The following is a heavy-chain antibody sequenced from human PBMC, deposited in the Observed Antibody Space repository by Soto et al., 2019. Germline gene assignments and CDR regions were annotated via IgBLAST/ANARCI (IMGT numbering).Heavy chain of an antibody. CDR2: INPSGGST. J-gene: IGHJ3*02. CDR3: ARDGYCSSTSCYESSNDYDAFDI. Sequence: QVQLVQSGAEVKKPGASVKVSCKASGYTFTSYYMHWVRQAPGQGLEWMGIINPSGGSTSYAQKCQGRDTMTRDTSTSTVYMELSSLRSEDTAVYYCARDGYCSSTSCYESSNDYDAFDIWGQGTMVTVSS. V-gene: IGHV1-46*03. CDR1: GYTFTSYY. D-gene: IGHD2-2*03.